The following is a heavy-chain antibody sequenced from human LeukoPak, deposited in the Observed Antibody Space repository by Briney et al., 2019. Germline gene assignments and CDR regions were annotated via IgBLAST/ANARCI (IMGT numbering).Heavy chain of an antibody. Sequence: ASVKVSCKASGYTFTGYYMHWVRQAPGQGLEWMAWINPNSGGTNYAQKFQGRVTMTTDTSTSTAYMELRSLRSDDTAVYYCARALIPSPGFDYWGQGTLVTVSS. D-gene: IGHD2-2*01. CDR3: ARALIPSPGFDY. V-gene: IGHV1-2*02. CDR2: INPNSGGT. J-gene: IGHJ4*02. CDR1: GYTFTGYY.